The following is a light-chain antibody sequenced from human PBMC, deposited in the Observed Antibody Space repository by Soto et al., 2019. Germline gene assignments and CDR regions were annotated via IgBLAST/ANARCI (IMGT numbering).Light chain of an antibody. CDR2: KVS. J-gene: IGKJ1*01. Sequence: DVVMTQSPLSLPVTLGQPASISCRSSQSLLYSDGNTYLSWFQQRPGQSPRRLIYKVSIRDSGVPDRFSGSGSGTDFTLTITRVEAADVGVYYCVQGTYWPPRTFGQGTKVEIK. CDR3: VQGTYWPPRT. V-gene: IGKV2-30*01. CDR1: QSLLYSDGNTY.